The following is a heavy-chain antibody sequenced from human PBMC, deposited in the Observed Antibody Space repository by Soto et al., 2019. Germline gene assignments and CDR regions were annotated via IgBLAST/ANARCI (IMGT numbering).Heavy chain of an antibody. D-gene: IGHD3-10*01. V-gene: IGHV6-1*01. CDR1: GDSVSSNSAA. J-gene: IGHJ6*03. Sequence: SQTLSLTCAISGDSVSSNSAAWNCIRQSPSRGLEWLGRTYYRSKWYNDYAVYVKSRITINPDTSKNQFSLQLNSVTPEVTAVYYCSMLPNYYGSRNYMDVWGKGTTVTGSS. CDR2: TYYRSKWYN. CDR3: SMLPNYYGSRNYMDV.